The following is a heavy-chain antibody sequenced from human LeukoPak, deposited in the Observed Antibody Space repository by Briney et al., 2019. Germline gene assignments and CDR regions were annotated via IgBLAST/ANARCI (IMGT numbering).Heavy chain of an antibody. CDR1: GFPVSSNY. Sequence: GGSLRLSCVASGFPVSSNYMSWVRQAPGRGLEWVSVIYSGGRTYYADSVKGRFTISRDNSKNTLYLQMNSLRAEDTAVYYCTRDSLFGVVSESNGPFDYWGQGTLVTVSS. J-gene: IGHJ4*02. CDR3: TRDSLFGVVSESNGPFDY. D-gene: IGHD3-3*02. V-gene: IGHV3-66*02. CDR2: IYSGGRT.